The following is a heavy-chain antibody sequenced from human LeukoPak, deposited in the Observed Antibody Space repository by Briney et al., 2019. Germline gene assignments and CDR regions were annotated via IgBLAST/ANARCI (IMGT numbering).Heavy chain of an antibody. Sequence: PGGSLRLSCAASGFTFSSYSMHWVRQAPGKGLEWVSGISWNSGSIGYADSVKGRFTISRDNAKNSLYLQTNSLRAEDTALYYCAKGIAIRAAAIDYWGQGTLVTVSS. CDR2: ISWNSGSI. D-gene: IGHD6-13*01. CDR3: AKGIAIRAAAIDY. V-gene: IGHV3-9*01. CDR1: GFTFSSYS. J-gene: IGHJ4*02.